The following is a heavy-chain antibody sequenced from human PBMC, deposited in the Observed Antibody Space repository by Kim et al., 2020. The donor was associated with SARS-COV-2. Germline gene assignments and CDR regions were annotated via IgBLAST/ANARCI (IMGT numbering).Heavy chain of an antibody. D-gene: IGHD2-21*02. J-gene: IGHJ6*02. CDR3: ARGMGGIVVVTAIDYYGMDV. CDR2: ISYDGSNK. CDR1: GFTFSSYG. Sequence: GGSLRLSCAASGFTFSSYGMHWVRQAPGKGLEWVAVISYDGSNKYYADSAKGRFTISRDNSKNTLYLQMNSLRAEDTAVYYCARGMGGIVVVTAIDYYGMDVWGQGTTVTVSS. V-gene: IGHV3-33*05.